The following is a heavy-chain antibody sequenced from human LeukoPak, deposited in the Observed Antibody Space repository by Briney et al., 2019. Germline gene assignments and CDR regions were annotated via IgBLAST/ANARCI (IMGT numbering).Heavy chain of an antibody. J-gene: IGHJ4*02. Sequence: GGSLRLSCAASGFTVGYNYMTWVRQAPGKGLEWVAAIYNSGSTYYADSVKGRFTISRDDAKNSLYLQMNSLRAEDTAVYYCARAVEGYYDSRALRYFDYWGQGTLVTVSS. CDR3: ARAVEGYYDSRALRYFDY. D-gene: IGHD3-22*01. CDR1: GFTVGYNY. V-gene: IGHV3-53*01. CDR2: IYNSGST.